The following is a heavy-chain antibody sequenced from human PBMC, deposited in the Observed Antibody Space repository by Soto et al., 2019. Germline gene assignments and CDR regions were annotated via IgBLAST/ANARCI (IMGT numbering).Heavy chain of an antibody. CDR1: GYTFTSYG. CDR3: AIVLARPAYYYMDV. J-gene: IGHJ6*03. Sequence: GASVKVSCKASGYTFTSYGISWVRQAPGQGLEWMGWISAYNGNTNYAQKLQGRVTMTTDTSTSTAYMELRSLRSDDTAVYYCAIVLARPAYYYMDVWGKGTTVTVSS. CDR2: ISAYNGNT. V-gene: IGHV1-18*01. D-gene: IGHD6-6*01.